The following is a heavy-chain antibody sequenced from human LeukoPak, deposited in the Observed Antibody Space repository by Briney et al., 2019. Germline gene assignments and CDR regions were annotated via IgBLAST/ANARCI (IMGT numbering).Heavy chain of an antibody. J-gene: IGHJ5*02. D-gene: IGHD5-12*01. Sequence: SVKVSCKASGGTFSSYAISWVRQAPGQGLEWMGRIIPILGIANYAQKFQGRVTTTADKSTSTAYMELSSLRSGDTAVYYCARGSVATKHNWFDPWGQGTLVTVSS. CDR3: ARGSVATKHNWFDP. CDR1: GGTFSSYA. V-gene: IGHV1-69*04. CDR2: IIPILGIA.